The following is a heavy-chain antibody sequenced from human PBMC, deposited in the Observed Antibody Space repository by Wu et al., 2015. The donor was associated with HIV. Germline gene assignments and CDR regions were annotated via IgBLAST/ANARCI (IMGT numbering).Heavy chain of an antibody. CDR1: GYTFTGYY. CDR2: INPNSGGT. Sequence: QVQLVQSGAEVKKPGASVKASCKASGYTFTGYYMHWVRQAPGQGLEWMGWINPNSGGTNYAQKFQGRVTMTRDTSISTAYMELSRLRSDDTAVYYCARDRDYYGSGRETNYGNGRLGPRGPRSPVSS. CDR3: ARDRDYYGSGRETNYGNGR. D-gene: IGHD3-10*01. J-gene: IGHJ6*02. V-gene: IGHV1-2*02.